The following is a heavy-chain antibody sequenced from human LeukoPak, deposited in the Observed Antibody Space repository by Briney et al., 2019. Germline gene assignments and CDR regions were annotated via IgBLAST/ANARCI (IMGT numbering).Heavy chain of an antibody. V-gene: IGHV1-2*02. CDR3: ARDAPYCSGGSCPLDY. Sequence: ASVKVSCKASGFTFTGLYMHWVRQAPGQGLEWMGWINPNSGGTNYAQKFQGRVTMTRGTSINTAYMELSRLRSDDTAVYYCARDAPYCSGGSCPLDYWGQGTLVTVSS. CDR2: INPNSGGT. J-gene: IGHJ4*02. D-gene: IGHD2-15*01. CDR1: GFTFTGLY.